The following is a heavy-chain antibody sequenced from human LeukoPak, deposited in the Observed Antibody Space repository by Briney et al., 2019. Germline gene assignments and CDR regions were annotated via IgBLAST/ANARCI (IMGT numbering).Heavy chain of an antibody. V-gene: IGHV4-34*01. Sequence: SETLSLTCAVYGGSFSGYYWSWVRQPPGKGLEWIGEINHSGSTNYNPSLKSRVTISVDTYKNQFSLKLSSVTAADTALYYCARAREDGGIFDYWGQGTLVTVSS. J-gene: IGHJ4*02. CDR3: ARAREDGGIFDY. CDR1: GGSFSGYY. CDR2: INHSGST. D-gene: IGHD4-23*01.